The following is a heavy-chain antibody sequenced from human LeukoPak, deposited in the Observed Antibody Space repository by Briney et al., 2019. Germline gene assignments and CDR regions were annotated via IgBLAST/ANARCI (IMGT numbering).Heavy chain of an antibody. CDR3: AKDQGLSGWYPFDY. V-gene: IGHV3-23*01. J-gene: IGHJ4*02. CDR2: ISGSGGST. CDR1: GFTFSNYA. Sequence: GGSLRLSCAASGFTFSNYAMNWVRQAPGKGLEWVSAISGSGGSTCNADSVKGRFTISRDNSKNTLYLQMNSLRAEDTAVYYCAKDQGLSGWYPFDYWGQGTLVTVSS. D-gene: IGHD6-19*01.